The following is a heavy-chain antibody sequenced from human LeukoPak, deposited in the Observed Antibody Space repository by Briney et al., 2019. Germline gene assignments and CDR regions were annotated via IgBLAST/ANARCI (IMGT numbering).Heavy chain of an antibody. CDR1: GFTFSSYG. D-gene: IGHD1-26*01. J-gene: IGHJ6*02. V-gene: IGHV3-33*01. CDR2: IWYDGSNK. CDR3: ARDRRGSYSGMDV. Sequence: GGSLRLSCAASGFTFSSYGMHWVRQAPGKGLEWVAVIWYDGSNKYYADSVKGRFTISRDNSKNTLYLQMNSLRAEDTAVYYCARDRRGSYSGMDVWGQGTTVTVS.